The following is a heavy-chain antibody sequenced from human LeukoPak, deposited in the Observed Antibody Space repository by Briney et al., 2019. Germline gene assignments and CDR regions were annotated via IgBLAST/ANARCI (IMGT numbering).Heavy chain of an antibody. J-gene: IGHJ4*02. CDR1: GFTFSSYS. V-gene: IGHV3-48*01. CDR3: ARAPGGLPNDY. Sequence: GGSLRLSCAASGFTFSSYSMNWVRQAPGKGLEWVSYISSSSSTIYYADSVKGRFTISRDNAKNSLYLQMNSLRAEDTAVYYCARAPGGLPNDYWGQGTLVTVSS. D-gene: IGHD2-21*01. CDR2: ISSSSSTI.